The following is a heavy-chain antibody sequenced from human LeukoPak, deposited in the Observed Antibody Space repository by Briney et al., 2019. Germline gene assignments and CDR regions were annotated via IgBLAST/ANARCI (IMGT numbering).Heavy chain of an antibody. V-gene: IGHV3-23*01. CDR1: GFTFGSHA. J-gene: IGHJ4*02. CDR2: IFGSGGSP. D-gene: IGHD5-18*01. CDR3: GKTTVGYSSGQKPAWPVDY. Sequence: GGSLRLSSEASGFTFGSHAMYWVRQAPGKGLEWVAGIFGSGGSPHYADPVKGRFTISRDNSRNTVYLQINSLRAEDTAVSYCGKTTVGYSSGQKPAWPVDYWGQGTLVTVSS.